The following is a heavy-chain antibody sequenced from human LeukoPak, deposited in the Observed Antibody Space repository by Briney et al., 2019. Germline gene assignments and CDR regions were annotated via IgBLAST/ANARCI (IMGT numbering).Heavy chain of an antibody. CDR2: INPTSGGT. CDR3: ARDSFPAAITDYYYYYMDV. CDR1: GYTFTGYY. V-gene: IGHV1-2*02. Sequence: GASVKVSCKASGYTFTGYYMHWVRQAPGQGLEWMGWINPTSGGTNYAQKFQGRVTMTRDTSISTAYMELSRLRSDDTAVYYCARDSFPAAITDYYYYYMDVWGKGTTVTVSS. J-gene: IGHJ6*03. D-gene: IGHD2-2*02.